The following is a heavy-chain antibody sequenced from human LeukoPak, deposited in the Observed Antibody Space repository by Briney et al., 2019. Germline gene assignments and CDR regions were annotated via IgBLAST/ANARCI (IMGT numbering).Heavy chain of an antibody. Sequence: PGGSLGLSCAASGFTFSSYGMHWVRQAPGKGLEWVAVIWYDGSNKYYADSVKGRFTISRDNSKNTLYLQMNSLRAEDTAVYYCARAMVRGVPGGGFDPWGQGTLVTVSS. V-gene: IGHV3-33*01. D-gene: IGHD3-10*01. CDR1: GFTFSSYG. CDR3: ARAMVRGVPGGGFDP. J-gene: IGHJ5*02. CDR2: IWYDGSNK.